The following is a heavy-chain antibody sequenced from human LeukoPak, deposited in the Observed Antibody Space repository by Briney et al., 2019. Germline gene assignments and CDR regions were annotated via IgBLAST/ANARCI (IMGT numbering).Heavy chain of an antibody. CDR3: ARGSRWLQLNY. J-gene: IGHJ4*02. V-gene: IGHV4-31*03. D-gene: IGHD5-12*01. CDR2: IYYSGST. Sequence: SETLSLTCTVSGGSISSGGYYWSWICQHPGKGLEWIGYIYYSGSTYYNPSLKSRVTISVGTSKNQFSLKLSSVTAADTAVYYCARGSRWLQLNYWGQGTLVTVSS. CDR1: GGSISSGGYY.